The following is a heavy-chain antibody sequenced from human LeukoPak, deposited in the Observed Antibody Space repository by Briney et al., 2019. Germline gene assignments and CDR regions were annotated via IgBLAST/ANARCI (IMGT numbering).Heavy chain of an antibody. D-gene: IGHD3-9*01. J-gene: IGHJ4*02. CDR2: ISSSSSTI. V-gene: IGHV3-48*04. CDR1: GFTFSSYS. CDR3: ARESGYDILTGYYNEDY. Sequence: GGSLRLSCAASGFTFSSYSMNWVRQAPGKGLEWVSYISSSSSTIYYADSVKGRFTISRDNAKNSLYLQMNSLRAEDTAVYYCARESGYDILTGYYNEDYWGQGTLVTVSS.